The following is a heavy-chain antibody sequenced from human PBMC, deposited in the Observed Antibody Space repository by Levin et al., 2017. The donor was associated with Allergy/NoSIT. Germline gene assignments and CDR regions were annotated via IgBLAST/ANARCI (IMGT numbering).Heavy chain of an antibody. CDR3: ARVADSTKYYFDY. J-gene: IGHJ4*02. D-gene: IGHD3-22*01. CDR2: ISSSSSYT. V-gene: IGHV3-11*05. Sequence: SCAASRFTFSDYYMSWIRQAPGKGLEWVSYISSSSSYTNYADSVKGRFTISRDNAKNSLYLQMNSLRAEDTAVYYCARVADSTKYYFDYWGQGTLVTVSS. CDR1: RFTFSDYY.